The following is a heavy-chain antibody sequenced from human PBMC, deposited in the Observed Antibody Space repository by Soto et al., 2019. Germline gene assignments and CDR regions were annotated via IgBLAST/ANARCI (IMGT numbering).Heavy chain of an antibody. CDR2: INPNSGGT. J-gene: IGHJ5*02. CDR3: AREVYSRSLNWFDP. V-gene: IGHV1-2*04. Sequence: GASVKVSCKASGYTFTGYYMHWVRQAPGQGLEWMGWINPNSGGTNYAQKFQGWVTMTRDTSISTAYMELSRLRSDDTAVYYCAREVYSRSLNWFDPWGQGTLVTVSS. CDR1: GYTFTGYY. D-gene: IGHD6-13*01.